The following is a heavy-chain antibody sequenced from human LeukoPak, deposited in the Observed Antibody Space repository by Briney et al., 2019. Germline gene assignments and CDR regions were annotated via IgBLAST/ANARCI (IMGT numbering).Heavy chain of an antibody. J-gene: IGHJ4*02. D-gene: IGHD3-3*01. Sequence: SETLSLTCTVSGDSISDPSHCWVWIRQSPGTGLEWIGSLYNGVSGTYYNPSLKSRITISPDTSKNQFSLSLSSVTDADTAIYYCVRIFGVLRRDYYFDYWGQGSLVTVSP. CDR1: GDSISDPSHC. V-gene: IGHV4-39*07. CDR3: VRIFGVLRRDYYFDY. CDR2: LYNGVSGT.